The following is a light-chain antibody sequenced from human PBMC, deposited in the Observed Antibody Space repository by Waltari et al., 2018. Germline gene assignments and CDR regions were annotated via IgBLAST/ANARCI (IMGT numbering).Light chain of an antibody. CDR1: QSVSSN. CDR2: GGS. CDR3: QQYNNWPT. V-gene: IGKV3-15*01. J-gene: IGKJ4*01. Sequence: EVVMTQSPATLSVSPGERATLSCRATQSVSSNLAWYQHKPGQAPRLLIYGGSTRATGIPARCSGSGAGTEFTLTIISMQAEDVAVYYCQQYNNWPTFGGGTKVEIK.